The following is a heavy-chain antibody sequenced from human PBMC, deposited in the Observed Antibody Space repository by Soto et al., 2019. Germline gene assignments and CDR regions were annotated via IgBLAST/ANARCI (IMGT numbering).Heavy chain of an antibody. Sequence: QVQLQESGPGLVKPSETLSLTCTVSGGSISSYYWSWIRQPPGKGLEWIGCIYYSGSTNYNPTLKCRVTISVDTSKNQFSLKLRSVTAADTAVYYCARAYGGYADYWGQGALVTVSS. V-gene: IGHV4-59*01. CDR2: IYYSGST. D-gene: IGHD5-12*01. CDR1: GGSISSYY. CDR3: ARAYGGYADY. J-gene: IGHJ4*02.